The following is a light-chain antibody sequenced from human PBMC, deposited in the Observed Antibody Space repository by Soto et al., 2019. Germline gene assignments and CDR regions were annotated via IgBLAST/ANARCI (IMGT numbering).Light chain of an antibody. CDR3: QQYNSYSVT. CDR2: DAS. CDR1: QGISNF. J-gene: IGKJ1*01. V-gene: IGKV1-13*02. Sequence: AIQLTQSPSSLSASGGDRVTITCRASQGISNFLAWYKQKPGKAPKLLIYDASSLESGVPSRFSGSGSGTEFTLTISSLQPDDFATYYCQQYNSYSVTFGQGTKVDI.